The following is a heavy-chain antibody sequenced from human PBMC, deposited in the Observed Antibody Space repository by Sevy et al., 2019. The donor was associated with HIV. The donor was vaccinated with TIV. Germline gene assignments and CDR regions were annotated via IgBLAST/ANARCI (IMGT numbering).Heavy chain of an antibody. V-gene: IGHV1-18*01. CDR1: GYTFTTYG. J-gene: IGHJ5*02. D-gene: IGHD6-19*01. CDR2: ISTYNSTT. Sequence: ASVKVSCKASGYTFTTYGITWVRQAPGQGLEWMGWISTYNSTTNYAQKFQGRVTMTTDTSTSKAYMELRSLRADDTAVYYCARSTQVAGRSNWFDPWGQGTLVTVSS. CDR3: ARSTQVAGRSNWFDP.